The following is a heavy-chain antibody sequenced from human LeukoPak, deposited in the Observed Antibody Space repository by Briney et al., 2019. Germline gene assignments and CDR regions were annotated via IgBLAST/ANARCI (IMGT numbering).Heavy chain of an antibody. CDR1: GYTFTSYD. CDR2: MNPNSGNT. D-gene: IGHD3-22*01. CDR3: ASTVHDSSGYYYSY. Sequence: ASVKVSCKASGYTFTSYDSNWVRQATGQGLEWMGWMNPNSGNTGYAQKFQGRVTMTRNTSISTAYMELSSLRSEDTAVYYCASTVHDSSGYYYSYWGQGTLVTVSS. V-gene: IGHV1-8*01. J-gene: IGHJ4*02.